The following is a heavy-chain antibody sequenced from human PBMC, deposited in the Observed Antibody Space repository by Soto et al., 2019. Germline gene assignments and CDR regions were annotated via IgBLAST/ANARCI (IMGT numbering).Heavy chain of an antibody. D-gene: IGHD4-17*01. CDR2: IHRASTYI. V-gene: IGHV3-21*06. J-gene: IGHJ4*02. CDR3: ARRAVTTYHFFDY. Sequence: GGSLRLSCATSGFTFSSFDMDWVRQAPGKGLEWVSSIHRASTYIYYADSVRGRFTISRDNAKSSLYLQMNSLTVEDTAVYYCARRAVTTYHFFDYWGQGALVTVSS. CDR1: GFTFSSFD.